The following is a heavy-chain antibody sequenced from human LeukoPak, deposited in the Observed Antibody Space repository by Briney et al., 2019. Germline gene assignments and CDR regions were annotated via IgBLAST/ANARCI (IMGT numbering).Heavy chain of an antibody. J-gene: IGHJ5*02. CDR2: INSDGSTT. CDR1: GFTFSSYW. Sequence: QAGGSLRPSCAASGFTFSSYWMHWVRQAPGKGLVWVSRINSDGSTTSYADSVKGRFTISRDNAKNTLYLQMNSLRAEDTAVYYCARDHGQSLAFNWFDPWGQGTLVTVSS. D-gene: IGHD2-21*01. CDR3: ARDHGQSLAFNWFDP. V-gene: IGHV3-74*01.